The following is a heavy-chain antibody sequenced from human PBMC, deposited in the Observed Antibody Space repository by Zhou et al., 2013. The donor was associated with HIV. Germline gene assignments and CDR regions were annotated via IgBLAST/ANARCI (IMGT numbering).Heavy chain of an antibody. CDR1: GYTFSGYY. J-gene: IGHJ4*02. CDR2: INPNSGDT. CDR3: ARASGKYDSSAGY. V-gene: IGHV1-2*02. Sequence: QVQLVQSGAEVKKPGASVKVSCKASGYTFSGYYIHWVRQAPGQGLEWMGWINPNSGDTNYVQKFQGRATMTRDTSISTAYMELNRLRFDDTAVYYCARASGKYDSSAGYWGQGTLVTVSS. D-gene: IGHD3-22*01.